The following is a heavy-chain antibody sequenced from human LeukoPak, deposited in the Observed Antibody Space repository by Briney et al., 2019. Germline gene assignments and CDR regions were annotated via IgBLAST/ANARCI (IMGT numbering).Heavy chain of an antibody. CDR3: ARGRVGARDYFDY. CDR1: GGSISSSSYY. D-gene: IGHD1-26*01. Sequence: PSETLSLTCTVSGGSISSSSYYWGWIRQPPGKGLEWIGSIYYSGSTYYNPSLKSRVTISVDTSKNQFSLILTSVTAADTAVYYCARGRVGARDYFDYWGQGTLVTVSS. V-gene: IGHV4-39*07. CDR2: IYYSGST. J-gene: IGHJ4*02.